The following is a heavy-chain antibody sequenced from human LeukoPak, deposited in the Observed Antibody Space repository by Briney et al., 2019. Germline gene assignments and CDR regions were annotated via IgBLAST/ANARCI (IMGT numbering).Heavy chain of an antibody. CDR3: ARQSLGASGLDH. CDR1: GYTFTGYY. V-gene: IGHV3-30*04. CDR2: APHDRSSP. D-gene: IGHD1-26*01. J-gene: IGHJ4*02. Sequence: SCKASGYTFTGYYMHWVRQAPTKGLEWVAVAPHDRSSPSHASSVNGRFTISRDNSKDTLFLHMDSLRVDDTAIYYCARQSLGASGLDHWGQGVLVTVSS.